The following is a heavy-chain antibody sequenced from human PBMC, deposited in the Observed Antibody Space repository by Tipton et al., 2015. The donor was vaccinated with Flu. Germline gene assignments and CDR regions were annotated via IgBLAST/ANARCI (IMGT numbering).Heavy chain of an antibody. Sequence: QMQLVQSGAEVKKPGASVKVSCKASGYTFVNYGISWVRQAPGQGFQWMGWINAYIANTNYAQNLHDRVTLTTDTSTSTAYMELRSLTSDDPAMYCCARIDFYDRGGYPLEPFDLWGQGTVVPVSS. CDR1: GYTFVNYG. D-gene: IGHD3-22*01. J-gene: IGHJ3*01. CDR2: INAYIANT. CDR3: ARIDFYDRGGYPLEPFDL. V-gene: IGHV1-18*01.